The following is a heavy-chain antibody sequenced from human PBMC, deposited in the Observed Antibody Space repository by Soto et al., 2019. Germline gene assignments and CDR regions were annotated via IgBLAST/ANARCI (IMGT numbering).Heavy chain of an antibody. Sequence: SVKVSCKTSAGTFSSYAISRVLQAPGQRLARMGGIIPIFGKANYAQKFEGRVTITADESTSTGYMELSSLRSEDTAVYYCERDLIFGVVNAASYYYGMDVWGQGTNVTVTS. D-gene: IGHD3-3*01. V-gene: IGHV1-69*13. J-gene: IGHJ6*02. CDR1: AGTFSSYA. CDR3: ERDLIFGVVNAASYYYGMDV. CDR2: IIPIFGKA.